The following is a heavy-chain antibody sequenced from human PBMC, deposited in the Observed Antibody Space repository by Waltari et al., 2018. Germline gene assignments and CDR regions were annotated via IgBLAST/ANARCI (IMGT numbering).Heavy chain of an antibody. CDR3: ARVVNYGDYPDY. CDR2: RNPKSGNT. Sequence: QVQLVQSGAEVKKPGASVKVSCKASGYTFTSYDINWVRQATGQGLEWMEWRNPKSGNTGYAQKSQGRVTITRNTSISTAYMELSSLRSEDTAVYYCARVVNYGDYPDYWGQGTLVTVSS. D-gene: IGHD4-17*01. V-gene: IGHV1-8*03. CDR1: GYTFTSYD. J-gene: IGHJ4*02.